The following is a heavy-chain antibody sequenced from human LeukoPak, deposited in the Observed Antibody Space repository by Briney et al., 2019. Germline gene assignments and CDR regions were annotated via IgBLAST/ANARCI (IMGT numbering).Heavy chain of an antibody. D-gene: IGHD3-3*01. CDR2: FSGSGGST. J-gene: IGHJ6*03. V-gene: IGHV3-23*01. CDR1: RFTFSSYA. CDR3: AKEGPPGGYDFWSGYYSRDYYYYYYYMDV. Sequence: GGSLRLSCAASRFTFSSYAMSWVRQAPGKGLEWVSAFSGSGGSTYYADSVKGRFTISRDNSKNTLYLQMNSLRAEDTAVYYCAKEGPPGGYDFWSGYYSRDYYYYYYYMDVWGKGTTVTVSS.